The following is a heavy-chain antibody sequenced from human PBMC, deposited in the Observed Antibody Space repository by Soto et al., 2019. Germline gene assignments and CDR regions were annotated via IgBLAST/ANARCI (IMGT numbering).Heavy chain of an antibody. CDR3: ARVGGDIVVVVAATPGYFDY. Sequence: QVQLQQWGAGLLKPSETLSLTCAVYGGSFSGYYWSWIRQPPGKGLEWIGEINHSGSTNYNPSLQSRVTISVDTSKNQFSLKLSSVTAADTAVYYCARVGGDIVVVVAATPGYFDYWGQGTLVTVSS. D-gene: IGHD2-15*01. CDR1: GGSFSGYY. V-gene: IGHV4-34*01. CDR2: INHSGST. J-gene: IGHJ4*02.